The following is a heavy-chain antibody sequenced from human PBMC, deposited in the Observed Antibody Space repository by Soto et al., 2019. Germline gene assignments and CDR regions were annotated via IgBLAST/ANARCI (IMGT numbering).Heavy chain of an antibody. Sequence: QVQLQESGPGLVKPSETLSLTCTVSGGSISSYYWSWIGQPPGKGLEWIGFIYYSGSTNYNPSLKCRATISVDTSKDQFSLKLSSMTAADTAVYYCVRTRLDTDGYFDLWGRGTLVTVSS. V-gene: IGHV4-59*08. CDR2: IYYSGST. CDR3: VRTRLDTDGYFDL. D-gene: IGHD5-18*01. CDR1: GGSISSYY. J-gene: IGHJ2*01.